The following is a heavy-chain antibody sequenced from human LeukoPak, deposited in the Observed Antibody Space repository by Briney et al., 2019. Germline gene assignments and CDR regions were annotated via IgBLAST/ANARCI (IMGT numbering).Heavy chain of an antibody. J-gene: IGHJ4*02. D-gene: IGHD3-22*01. Sequence: GGSLRLSCAASGFTFSDYYMSWIRQAPGKGLEWVSYIINSGNTIYYADSVKGRFTISRDNAKNSLYLQMNSLRAEDTAVYYCVRDWGYYCKSNGYGFDFWGQGTLVTVSS. V-gene: IGHV3-11*01. CDR3: VRDWGYYCKSNGYGFDF. CDR1: GFTFSDYY. CDR2: IINSGNTI.